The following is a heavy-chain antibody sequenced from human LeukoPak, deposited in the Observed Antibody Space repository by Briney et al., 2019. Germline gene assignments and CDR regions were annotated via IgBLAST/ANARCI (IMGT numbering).Heavy chain of an antibody. V-gene: IGHV3-64*01. CDR3: ARVSSGYFDD. D-gene: IGHD3-22*01. J-gene: IGHJ4*02. Sequence: GGSLRLSCAASGFTFSSYAMHWVRQAPGKGLEYVSAISSNGGSTYYANSVKGRFTISRDNSKNTLHLQMGSLRAEDMAVYYCARVSSGYFDDWGQGPLVTVSS. CDR1: GFTFSSYA. CDR2: ISSNGGST.